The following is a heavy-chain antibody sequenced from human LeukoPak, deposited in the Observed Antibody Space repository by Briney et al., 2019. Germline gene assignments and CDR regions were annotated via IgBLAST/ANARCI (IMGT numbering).Heavy chain of an antibody. D-gene: IGHD7-27*01. Sequence: GGSLRLSCAASGFTFSDYYMSWIRQAPGKGLEWVSYISSSGSTIYYADSVKGRFTISRDNAKNSLYLQMNSLRADDTAVYYCAKVPSWGSRNFDYWGQGALVTVSS. J-gene: IGHJ4*02. CDR1: GFTFSDYY. V-gene: IGHV3-11*01. CDR2: ISSSGSTI. CDR3: AKVPSWGSRNFDY.